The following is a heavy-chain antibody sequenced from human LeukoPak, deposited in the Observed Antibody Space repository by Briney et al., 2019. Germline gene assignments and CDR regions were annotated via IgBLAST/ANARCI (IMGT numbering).Heavy chain of an antibody. CDR2: IYSGGNT. J-gene: IGHJ4*02. CDR3: ARSDMTTVTTLLDY. CDR1: GFTVSSGY. D-gene: IGHD4-17*01. V-gene: IGHV3-53*05. Sequence: GGSLRLSCAASGFTVSSGYMSWVRQAPGKGLEWVSVIYSGGNTYYADSVKGRFTISRDNSQNTLYLQMNSLRSEDTAVYYCARSDMTTVTTLLDYWGQGTLVTVSS.